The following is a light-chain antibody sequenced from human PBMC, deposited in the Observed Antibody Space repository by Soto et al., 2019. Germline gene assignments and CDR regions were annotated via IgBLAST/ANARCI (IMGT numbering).Light chain of an antibody. CDR1: QGLNRN. CDR3: HEYNTWPWT. CDR2: GAS. Sequence: EIVLTQSPGTLSVSPGETATLSCTTSQGLNRNLAWYQQKLGQAPRVLIYGASTRAAGIPARFSGSGSGTEFILTISSLQSEDFAVYYCHEYNTWPWTFGQGTKVDI. V-gene: IGKV3-15*01. J-gene: IGKJ1*01.